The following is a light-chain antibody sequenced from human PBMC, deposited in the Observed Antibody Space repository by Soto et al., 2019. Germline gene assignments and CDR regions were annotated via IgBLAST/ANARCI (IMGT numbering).Light chain of an antibody. Sequence: NFMLTQPHSVSESPGKTVTISCTRSSGSIARNYVLWYQQRPGSAPTTVIYEDNQRPSGVPDRFSGSIDSSSNSASLTISGLKTEDEADYYCQSYDSSNNVVFGGGTKLTVL. CDR1: SGSIARNY. V-gene: IGLV6-57*04. J-gene: IGLJ2*01. CDR3: QSYDSSNNVV. CDR2: EDN.